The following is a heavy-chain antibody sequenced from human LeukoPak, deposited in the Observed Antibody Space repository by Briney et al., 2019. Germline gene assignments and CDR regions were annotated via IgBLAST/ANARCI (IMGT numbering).Heavy chain of an antibody. Sequence: ASVRVSCKASGYTFTDYYMHWVRQAPGQGGGWMGWINPNSGGTNYAQKFQGRVTMTRDTSISTAYMELSRLRSDDTAVYYCASPSYSSGWYEEYYFDYWGQGTLVTVSS. D-gene: IGHD6-19*01. CDR1: GYTFTDYY. CDR3: ASPSYSSGWYEEYYFDY. V-gene: IGHV1-2*02. CDR2: INPNSGGT. J-gene: IGHJ4*02.